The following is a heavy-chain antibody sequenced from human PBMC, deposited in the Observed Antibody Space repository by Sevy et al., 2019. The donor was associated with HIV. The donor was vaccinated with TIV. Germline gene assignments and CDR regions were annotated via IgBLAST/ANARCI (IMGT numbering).Heavy chain of an antibody. V-gene: IGHV4-31*03. D-gene: IGHD4-17*01. Sequence: SETLYLTCTVSGGSISSGGYYWSWIRQHPGKGLEWIGYIYYSGSTYYNPSLKSRVTISVDTSKNQFSLKLSSVTAADTAVYYCARGGYGDYVGYWGQGTLVTVSS. CDR3: ARGGYGDYVGY. J-gene: IGHJ4*02. CDR1: GGSISSGGYY. CDR2: IYYSGST.